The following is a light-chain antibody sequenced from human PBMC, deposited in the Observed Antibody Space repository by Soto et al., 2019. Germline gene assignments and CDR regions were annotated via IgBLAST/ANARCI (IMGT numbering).Light chain of an antibody. CDR1: QDVSSW. Sequence: DIQMTQSPSSVSASVGDRVTITCRASQDVSSWLAWYQQRPGKAPKLLIYAASSLQSGVPSRFSGSGSSTYFTLTISSLQPEDFATYFCQQANSFPWTFGQGTKVEI. CDR3: QQANSFPWT. CDR2: AAS. J-gene: IGKJ1*01. V-gene: IGKV1-12*01.